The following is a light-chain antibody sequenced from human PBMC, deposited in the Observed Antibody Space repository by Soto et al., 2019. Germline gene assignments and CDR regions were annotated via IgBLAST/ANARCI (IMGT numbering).Light chain of an antibody. CDR1: QSVSSN. CDR2: GAS. CDR3: QQYNNCPRT. Sequence: EIQLTQSPATLSVSPGERATLSCRASQSVSSNLAWYQQKPGKAPRLLIYGASTRETGIPARFSGSGSGTEFTLTISSLQSEDFAVYYCQQYNNCPRTFGGGTKVDIK. J-gene: IGKJ4*02. V-gene: IGKV3-15*01.